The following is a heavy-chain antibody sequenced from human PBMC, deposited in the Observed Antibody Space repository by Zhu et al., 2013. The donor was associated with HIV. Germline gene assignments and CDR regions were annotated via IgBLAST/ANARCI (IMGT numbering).Heavy chain of an antibody. CDR2: INAGNGNT. J-gene: IGHJ4*02. CDR3: AADNAYDSSGYSPFDY. Sequence: QVQLVQSGAEVKKPGASVKVSCKASGYTFTSYAMHWVRQAPGQRLEWMGWINAGNGNTKYSQKFQERVTITRDMSTSTAYMELSSLRSEDTAVYYCAADNAYDSSGYSPFDYWGQGTLVTVSS. V-gene: IGHV1-3*01. D-gene: IGHD3-22*01. CDR1: GYTFTSYA.